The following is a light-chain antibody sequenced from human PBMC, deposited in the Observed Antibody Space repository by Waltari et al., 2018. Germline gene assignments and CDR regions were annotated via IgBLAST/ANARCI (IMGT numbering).Light chain of an antibody. J-gene: IGLJ1*01. Sequence: QSVLTQPPSVSGTPGQRVTISCSGSSANIGSNPVTWYHQLPGTAPKVLIYSNKQRPAGVPYRFAGSKSGTSASLAISGLQSEDEAYYYCAAWDDSLTSFVFGSGTTVTVL. V-gene: IGLV1-44*01. CDR1: SANIGSNP. CDR2: SNK. CDR3: AAWDDSLTSFV.